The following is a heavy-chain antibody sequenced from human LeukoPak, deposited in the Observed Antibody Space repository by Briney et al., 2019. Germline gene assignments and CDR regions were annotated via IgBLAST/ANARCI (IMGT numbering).Heavy chain of an antibody. D-gene: IGHD5-18*01. Sequence: GGSLRLSCAASGFTFDDYGMSWVRQAPWKGLEWVSGINWNGGSTGYADSVKGRFTISRDNAKNSLYLQMNSLRAEDTAVYYCASRGGILTERPFRFDYWGQGTLVTVSS. CDR3: ASRGGILTERPFRFDY. CDR1: GFTFDDYG. V-gene: IGHV3-20*04. CDR2: INWNGGST. J-gene: IGHJ4*02.